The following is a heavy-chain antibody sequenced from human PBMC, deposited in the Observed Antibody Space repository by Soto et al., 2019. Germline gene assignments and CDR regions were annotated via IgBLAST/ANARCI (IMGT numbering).Heavy chain of an antibody. CDR2: IYYIGNT. Sequence: SEALSVASTDSGGSISSYYWSWIRQPPGKGLEWIGYIYYIGNTNYNPSLKSRVTMSVDTSKNQFSLNVYSVTAADTAMYYCARGGHFDSSGYFLDCWGQGTLVTVSS. CDR3: ARGGHFDSSGYFLDC. J-gene: IGHJ4*02. V-gene: IGHV4-59*01. D-gene: IGHD3-22*01. CDR1: GGSISSYY.